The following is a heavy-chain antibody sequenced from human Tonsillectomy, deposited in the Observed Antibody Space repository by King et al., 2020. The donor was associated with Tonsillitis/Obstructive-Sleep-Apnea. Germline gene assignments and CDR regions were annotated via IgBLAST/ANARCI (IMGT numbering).Heavy chain of an antibody. J-gene: IGHJ5*02. CDR3: ARVYDFWSWGGPAPRFDP. D-gene: IGHD3-3*01. Sequence: VQLQQWGAGLLKPSETLSLTCAVYGGSFNGYYWSWIRQPPGKGLEWIGEINHSGSTNYDPSLKSRVTISVDTSKNQFSLKLSSVTAADTAVYYCARVYDFWSWGGPAPRFDPWGQGTLVTVSS. V-gene: IGHV4-34*01. CDR1: GGSFNGYY. CDR2: INHSGST.